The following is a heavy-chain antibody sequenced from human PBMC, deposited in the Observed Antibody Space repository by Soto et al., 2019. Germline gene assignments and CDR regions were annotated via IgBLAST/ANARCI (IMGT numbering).Heavy chain of an antibody. V-gene: IGHV1-69*01. J-gene: IGHJ5*02. CDR2: IIPIFGTA. CDR1: GGTFSSYA. D-gene: IGHD3-10*01. CDR3: ARVGRGYYGSGSPNWFDP. Sequence: QVQLVQSGAEVKKPGSSVKVSCKASGGTFSSYAISWVRQAPGQGLEWMGGIIPIFGTANYAQKFQGRVTITADESTSTAYMELISLRSEDTAVYYCARVGRGYYGSGSPNWFDPWGQGTLVTVSS.